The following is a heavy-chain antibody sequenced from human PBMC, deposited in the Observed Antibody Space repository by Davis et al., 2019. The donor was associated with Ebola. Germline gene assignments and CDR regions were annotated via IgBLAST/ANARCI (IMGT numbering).Heavy chain of an antibody. Sequence: PSETLSLTCTASGGAISSYYWSWIRQPAGKGLEWIGRNYTSGSTNYNPALKSRVTMSVDTSKNQFSLKLSSVTAADTAVYYCARGDYDFWSGYAPRYDYWGQGTLVTVSS. D-gene: IGHD3-3*01. J-gene: IGHJ4*02. CDR3: ARGDYDFWSGYAPRYDY. V-gene: IGHV4-4*07. CDR1: GGAISSYY. CDR2: NYTSGST.